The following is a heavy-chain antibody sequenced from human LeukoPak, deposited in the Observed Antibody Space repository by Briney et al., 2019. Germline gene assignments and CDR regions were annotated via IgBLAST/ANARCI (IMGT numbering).Heavy chain of an antibody. CDR2: ISSSGSTI. CDR3: ARDPGSIANYYYYGMDV. CDR1: GFTFSSYE. Sequence: PGGSLRLSCAASGFTFSSYEMNWVRQAPGKGLEWVSYISSSGSTIYYADSVKGRFTISRDNAKNSLYLQMNSLRAEDTAVYYCARDPGSIANYYYYGMDVWGQGTTVTVSS. J-gene: IGHJ6*02. V-gene: IGHV3-48*03. D-gene: IGHD1-26*01.